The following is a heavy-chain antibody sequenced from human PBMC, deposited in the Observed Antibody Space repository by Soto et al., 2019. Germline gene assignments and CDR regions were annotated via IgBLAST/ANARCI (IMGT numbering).Heavy chain of an antibody. CDR2: FRSGGDDDTT. V-gene: IGHV3-23*01. Sequence: GGALRVSCAASGFTFSSYSMRWVRQAPGKGLEWVSGFRSGGDDDTTYYADSVRGRFTISRDNSKNTLFLQMNSLRAEDTAIYYCAKKVNSGSGSQFFDYWGQGTLVTVSS. CDR3: AKKVNSGSGSQFFDY. J-gene: IGHJ4*02. D-gene: IGHD3-10*01. CDR1: GFTFSSYS.